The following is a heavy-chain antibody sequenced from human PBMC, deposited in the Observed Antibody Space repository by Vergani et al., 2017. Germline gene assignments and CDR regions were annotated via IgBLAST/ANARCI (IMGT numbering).Heavy chain of an antibody. D-gene: IGHD6-19*01. CDR1: GFTSSYYG. CDR2: ISYDGTQK. Sequence: QVHLVESGGGVVQPGRSLRLSCVVSGFTSSYYGMHWVRQAPGKGLEWVAVISYDGTQKYYADSVKGRFTISRDNSKSTLYLQMNSLRPEDTAVYYCARDTVTGSRYFDYWGQGTLVTVSS. V-gene: IGHV3-30*03. CDR3: ARDTVTGSRYFDY. J-gene: IGHJ4*02.